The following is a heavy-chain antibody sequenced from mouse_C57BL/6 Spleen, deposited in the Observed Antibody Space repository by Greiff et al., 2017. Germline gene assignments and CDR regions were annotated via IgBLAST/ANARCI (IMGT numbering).Heavy chain of an antibody. CDR2: IYPGSGST. J-gene: IGHJ2*01. D-gene: IGHD1-1*01. CDR1: GYTFTSYW. CDR3: ARRGYGSSLLDY. Sequence: QVQLQQPGAELVKPGASVKMSCKASGYTFTSYWITWVKQRPGQGLEWIGDIYPGSGSTNYNEKFKSKATLTVDTSSSTAYMQLSSLTSEDSAVYYCARRGYGSSLLDYWGQGTTLTGSS. V-gene: IGHV1-55*01.